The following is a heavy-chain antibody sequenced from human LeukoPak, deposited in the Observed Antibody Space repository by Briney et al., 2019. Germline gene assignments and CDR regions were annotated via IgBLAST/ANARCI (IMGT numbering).Heavy chain of an antibody. CDR2: ISGSGPT. D-gene: IGHD4-11*01. CDR3: ASDYSITGYFDF. V-gene: IGHV4-61*02. J-gene: IGHJ4*02. Sequence: PSETLSLTCTVSGGSISSDSYYWSWIRQPAGKGLEWIGRISGSGPTNYNPSLKSRVTISIDTSKNHFSLKLNSVTVADTAVYYCASDYSITGYFDFWGQGALVTVSS. CDR1: GGSISSDSYY.